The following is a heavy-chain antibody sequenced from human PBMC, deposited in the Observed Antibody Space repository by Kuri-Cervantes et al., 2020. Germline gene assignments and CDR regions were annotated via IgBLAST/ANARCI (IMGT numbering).Heavy chain of an antibody. V-gene: IGHV4-61*01. J-gene: IGHJ6*03. D-gene: IGHD6-13*01. CDR2: IYYSGST. CDR3: ARVGVAAAGADYYYMDV. CDR1: GGSVRSGSYY. Sequence: SETLSLTCTVSGGSVRSGSYYWSWIRQPPGKGLEWIGYIYYSGSTNYNPSLKSRVTISLDTSKNQFSLKVSSVTAADTAVYYCARVGVAAAGADYYYMDVWGKGTTVTVSS.